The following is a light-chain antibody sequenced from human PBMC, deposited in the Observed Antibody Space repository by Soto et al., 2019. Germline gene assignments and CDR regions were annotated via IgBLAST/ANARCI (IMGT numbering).Light chain of an antibody. CDR1: QSVSSN. J-gene: IGKJ1*01. Sequence: EIVMTQSPATLSVSPGERATLSCRASQSVSSNLAWYQQKPGQAPRLLIYGVSTRATGIPARFSGSGSGTEFTLTISSLQSEDFAVCYCQQYNNWPQTFGQGTKVEIK. V-gene: IGKV3-15*01. CDR2: GVS. CDR3: QQYNNWPQT.